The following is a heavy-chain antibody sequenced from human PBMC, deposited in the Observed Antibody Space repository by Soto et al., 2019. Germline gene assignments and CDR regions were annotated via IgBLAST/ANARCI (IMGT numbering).Heavy chain of an antibody. V-gene: IGHV3-30*18. CDR2: ISSDGSNR. CDR3: VKAYFDFWSGSHYYQYGMDV. D-gene: IGHD3-3*01. Sequence: QVQLVESGGGVVQPGKSLRLSCAASGFTFSNYGMHWVRQAPGKGLEWVAVISSDGSNRYYGDPVKGRFTISRDDSKNTLYLQMNSLRGEDTALYYCVKAYFDFWSGSHYYQYGMDVWGQGTTVTVSS. CDR1: GFTFSNYG. J-gene: IGHJ6*02.